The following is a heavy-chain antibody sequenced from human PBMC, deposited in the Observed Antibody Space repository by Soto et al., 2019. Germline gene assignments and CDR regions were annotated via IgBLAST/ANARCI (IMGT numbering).Heavy chain of an antibody. CDR2: IGTDGNT. Sequence: QSGGSLRLSCAASGFTFNSYAMNWVRQAPGEGLAWVSAIGTDGNTYYANSVKGRFTISRDNSRTTLYLQMNSLRVEDTALYYCVRKYPGTRPFDYWGQGTQVTVSS. CDR1: GFTFNSYA. CDR3: VRKYPGTRPFDY. V-gene: IGHV3-23*01. J-gene: IGHJ4*01. D-gene: IGHD2-2*01.